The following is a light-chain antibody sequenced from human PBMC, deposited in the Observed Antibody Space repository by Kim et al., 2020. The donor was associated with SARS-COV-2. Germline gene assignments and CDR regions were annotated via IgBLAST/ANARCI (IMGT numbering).Light chain of an antibody. Sequence: GDRVTITCRASQDISDYLAWYQQKPGKVPKVMIYGASTLESGVPSRFSGSGSGTDFTLTISSLQPEDVATYYCQKYNSAPWTFGQGTKVDIK. CDR1: QDISDY. CDR2: GAS. J-gene: IGKJ1*01. CDR3: QKYNSAPWT. V-gene: IGKV1-27*01.